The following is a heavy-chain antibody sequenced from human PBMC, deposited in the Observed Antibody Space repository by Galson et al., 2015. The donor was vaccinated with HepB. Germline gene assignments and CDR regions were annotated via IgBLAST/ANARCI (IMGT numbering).Heavy chain of an antibody. CDR3: AKIGRGVVVPAAVDY. D-gene: IGHD2-2*01. Sequence: SLRLSCAASGFTFSSYAMSWVRQAPGKGLEWVPAISGSGGSTYYADSVKGRFTISRDNSKNTLYLQMNSLRAEDTAVYYCAKIGRGVVVPAAVDYWGQGTLVTVSS. V-gene: IGHV3-23*01. CDR2: ISGSGGST. CDR1: GFTFSSYA. J-gene: IGHJ4*02.